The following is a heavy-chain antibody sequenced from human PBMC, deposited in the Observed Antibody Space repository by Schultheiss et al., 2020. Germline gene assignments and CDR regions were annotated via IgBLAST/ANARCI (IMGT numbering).Heavy chain of an antibody. CDR1: GGSISSGGYY. Sequence: SETLSLTCTVSGGSISSGGYYWSWIRQHPGKGLEWIGYIYYSGSTNYNPSLKSRVTISVDTSKNQFSLKLSSVTAADTAVYYCARVLSPARGVTMGPPGYWDLDVWGPGTTVTVSS. CDR3: ARVLSPARGVTMGPPGYWDLDV. CDR2: IYYSGST. V-gene: IGHV4-61*08. D-gene: IGHD3-10*01. J-gene: IGHJ6*02.